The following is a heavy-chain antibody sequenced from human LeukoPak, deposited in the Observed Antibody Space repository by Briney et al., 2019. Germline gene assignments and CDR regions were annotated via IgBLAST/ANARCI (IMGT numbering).Heavy chain of an antibody. Sequence: GGSLRLSCAASGFTFSTYWMHWVRQAPGKGLVWVSRINGDGSSTSYADSVKGRFTISRDNSKNTMYLQMNSLRAEDTAVYYCARGGNSDHWGQGTLVTVSS. CDR3: ARGGNSDH. CDR2: INGDGSST. D-gene: IGHD4-23*01. V-gene: IGHV3-74*01. CDR1: GFTFSTYW. J-gene: IGHJ5*02.